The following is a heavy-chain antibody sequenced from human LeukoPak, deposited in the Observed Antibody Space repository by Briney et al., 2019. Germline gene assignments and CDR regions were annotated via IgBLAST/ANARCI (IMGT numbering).Heavy chain of an antibody. CDR3: ARASRLYGYNLY. Sequence: GGSLRLSCAASGFTFSSYAMHWVRQAPGKGLEYVSAISSNGGSTYYANSVKGRFTISRDNSKNTLYLQMGSLRAEDMAVYYCARASRLYGYNLYWGQGTLVTVSS. V-gene: IGHV3-64*01. D-gene: IGHD5-24*01. CDR1: GFTFSSYA. CDR2: ISSNGGST. J-gene: IGHJ4*02.